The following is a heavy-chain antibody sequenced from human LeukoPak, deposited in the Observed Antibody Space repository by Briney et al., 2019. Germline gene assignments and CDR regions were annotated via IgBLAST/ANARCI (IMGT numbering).Heavy chain of an antibody. Sequence: ASVKVSCKASGYTFTGYYMHWVRQAPGQGLEWMGWINPNSGGTNYAQKFQGWVTMTRDTSISTAYMELSRLRSDDTAVYYCARDERYFDWFPTLGYWGQGTLVTVSS. V-gene: IGHV1-2*04. D-gene: IGHD3-9*01. CDR1: GYTFTGYY. CDR3: ARDERYFDWFPTLGY. CDR2: INPNSGGT. J-gene: IGHJ4*02.